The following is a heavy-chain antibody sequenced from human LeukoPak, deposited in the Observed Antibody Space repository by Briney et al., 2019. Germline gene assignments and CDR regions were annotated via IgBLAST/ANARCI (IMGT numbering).Heavy chain of an antibody. Sequence: GASVKVSCKASGYTFTGYYMHWVRQAPGQGLEWMGWINPNSGGTNYAQKFQGRVTMTRDTSISTAYMELSRLRSDDTAVYYCARDLGIGYCSGGSCYRDYWGQGTLVTVSS. CDR3: ARDLGIGYCSGGSCYRDY. CDR2: INPNSGGT. CDR1: GYTFTGYY. V-gene: IGHV1-2*02. J-gene: IGHJ4*02. D-gene: IGHD2-15*01.